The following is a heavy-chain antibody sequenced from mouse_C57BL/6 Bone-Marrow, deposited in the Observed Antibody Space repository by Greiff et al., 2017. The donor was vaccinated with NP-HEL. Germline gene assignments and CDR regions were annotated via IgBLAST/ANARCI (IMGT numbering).Heavy chain of an antibody. CDR1: GFTFSDYG. CDR3: ARMFAY. Sequence: EVQWVESGGGLVKPGGSLKLSCAASGFTFSDYGMHWVRQAPEKGLEWVAYISSGSSTIYYADTVKGRFTISRDNAKNTLFLQMTSLRSEDTAMYYCARMFAYWGQGTLVTVSA. V-gene: IGHV5-17*01. J-gene: IGHJ3*01. CDR2: ISSGSSTI.